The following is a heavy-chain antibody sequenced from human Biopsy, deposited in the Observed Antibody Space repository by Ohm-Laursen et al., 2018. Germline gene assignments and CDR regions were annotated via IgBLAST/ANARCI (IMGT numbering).Heavy chain of an antibody. CDR2: IYYHNGRS. CDR3: ARLTGDPSY. J-gene: IGHJ4*02. D-gene: IGHD7-27*01. V-gene: IGHV4-59*01. CDR1: GGSISGYY. Sequence: GTLSLTCIVSGGSISGYYWTWIRQSPGKGLEWIGYIYYHNGRSSYNPSLKSRATISVDTSKNQFSLKVISVTAADTAVYYCARLTGDPSYWGQGILVTVSS.